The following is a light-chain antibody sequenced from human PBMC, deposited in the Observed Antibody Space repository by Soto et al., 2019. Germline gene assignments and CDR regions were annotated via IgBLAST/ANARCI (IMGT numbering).Light chain of an antibody. CDR2: GAS. Sequence: IGMAPSPATLYVSVGDVSTLYCRASQSVSIKLAWYQQKPGQGPRLLIFGASTRAIGIPARFSGSGSGTDFALTMSCLQSEDFAVYYCQRHSELPLTVGGGTKVDIK. CDR1: QSVSIK. CDR3: QRHSELPLT. J-gene: IGKJ4*01. V-gene: IGKV3-15*01.